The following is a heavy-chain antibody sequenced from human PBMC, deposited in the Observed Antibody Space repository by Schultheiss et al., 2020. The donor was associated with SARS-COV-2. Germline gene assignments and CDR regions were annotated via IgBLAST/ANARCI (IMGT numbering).Heavy chain of an antibody. J-gene: IGHJ6*02. CDR2: ISSSGSTI. D-gene: IGHD6-19*01. CDR3: AREGTKSSGWYPLKLYYYGMDV. V-gene: IGHV3-48*03. CDR1: GFTFSSYE. Sequence: GESLKISCAASGFTFSSYEMNWVRQAPGKGLEWVSYISSSGSTIYYADSVKGRFTISRDNAKNSLYLQMNSLRAEDTAVYYCAREGTKSSGWYPLKLYYYGMDVWGQGTTVTVSS.